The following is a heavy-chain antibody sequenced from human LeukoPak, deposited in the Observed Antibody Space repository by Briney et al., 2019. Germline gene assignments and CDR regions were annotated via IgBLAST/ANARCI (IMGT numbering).Heavy chain of an antibody. D-gene: IGHD5-24*01. J-gene: IGHJ4*02. CDR2: IYTSGST. CDR3: ARRRRDGYNKSFDY. CDR1: GGSISSYY. V-gene: IGHV4-4*07. Sequence: SETLSLTCTVSGGSISSYYWSWIRQPAGKGLEWIGRIYTSGSTNYNPSLKSRVTMSVDTSKNQFSLKLSSVTAADTAVYYCARRRRDGYNKSFDYWGQGTLVTVSS.